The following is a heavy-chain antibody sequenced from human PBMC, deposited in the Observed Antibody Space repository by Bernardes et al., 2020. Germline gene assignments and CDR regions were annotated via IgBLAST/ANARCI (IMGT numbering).Heavy chain of an antibody. V-gene: IGHV4-39*01. CDR3: ARLTPLPLDCSGGSCYDY. CDR2: IYYSGST. J-gene: IGHJ4*02. Sequence: SETLSLTCTVSGGSISSSSYYWGWIRPPPGKGLEWIGSIYYSGSTYYNPSLKSRVTISVDTSKNQFSLKLSSVTAADTAVYYCARLTPLPLDCSGGSCYDYWGQGTLVTVSS. CDR1: GGSISSSSYY. D-gene: IGHD2-15*01.